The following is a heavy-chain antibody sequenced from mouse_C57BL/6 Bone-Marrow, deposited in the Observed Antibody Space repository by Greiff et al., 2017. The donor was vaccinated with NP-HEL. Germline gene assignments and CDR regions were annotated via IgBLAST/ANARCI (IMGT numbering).Heavy chain of an antibody. Sequence: QVQLQPPGAELVKPGASVKMSCKASGYTFTSYCITWVKQRPGHGLEWIGDIYPGSGSTNYNEKFKSKATLTVDTSSSTAYMQLSSLTSEDSAVYYCARDLFTMDDWGQGTSVTVSS. V-gene: IGHV1-55*01. D-gene: IGHD5-1*01. J-gene: IGHJ4*01. CDR2: IYPGSGST. CDR3: ARDLFTMDD. CDR1: GYTFTSYC.